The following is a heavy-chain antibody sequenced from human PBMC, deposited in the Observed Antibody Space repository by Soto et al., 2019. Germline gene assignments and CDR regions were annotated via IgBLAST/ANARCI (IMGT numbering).Heavy chain of an antibody. Sequence: QVPLVQSGAEVKEPGASVKVSCKASAYTFASFDIHWVRQAPGQGLEWMGWTNANNGYADYAQKFQGRVTMTSDTSKRTAYMELSSLISEDTAVYYCARGMDVWGQGTTVTVSS. V-gene: IGHV1-8*01. CDR1: AYTFASFD. CDR3: ARGMDV. CDR2: TNANNGYA. J-gene: IGHJ6*02.